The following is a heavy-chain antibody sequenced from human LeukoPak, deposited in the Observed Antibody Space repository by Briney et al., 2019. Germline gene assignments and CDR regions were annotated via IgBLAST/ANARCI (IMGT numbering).Heavy chain of an antibody. CDR2: ISYDGSNK. Sequence: PGGSLRLSCAASGFTFSSYAMHWVRQAPGKGLEWVAVISYDGSNKYYADSVKGRFTISRDNSKNTLYLQMNILRAEDTAVYYCARWQQLASWGQGTLVTVSS. V-gene: IGHV3-30-3*01. CDR3: ARWQQLAS. D-gene: IGHD6-13*01. J-gene: IGHJ5*02. CDR1: GFTFSSYA.